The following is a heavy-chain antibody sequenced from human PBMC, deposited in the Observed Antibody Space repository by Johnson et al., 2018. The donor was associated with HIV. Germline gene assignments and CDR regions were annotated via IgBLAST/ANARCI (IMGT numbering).Heavy chain of an antibody. Sequence: QMLLVESGGVVVQPGGSLRLSCAASGFTFDDYTMHWVRQAPGKGLEWVAVVWYDGSNKYYADSVKGRFTISRDNSKNTLYLQMNSLRVEDTAVYYCGKPLAYSSGWYAPVQDAFDIWGQGTLVTDSS. CDR1: GFTFDDYT. J-gene: IGHJ3*02. V-gene: IGHV3-33*06. D-gene: IGHD6-19*01. CDR2: VWYDGSNK. CDR3: GKPLAYSSGWYAPVQDAFDI.